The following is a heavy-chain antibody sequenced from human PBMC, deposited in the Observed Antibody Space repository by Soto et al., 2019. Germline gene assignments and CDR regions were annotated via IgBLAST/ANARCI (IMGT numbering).Heavy chain of an antibody. V-gene: IGHV3-7*03. Sequence: VGSLRLSCAASGFTFGDYWMSWVRQAPGKGLEWVAHMKKDGSEKYYVDSVKGRFTVSRDNTKNSLYLQMNSLRAEDTAVYYCAKLGSGYYTGLYFEYWGQGTLVTVSS. CDR3: AKLGSGYYTGLYFEY. CDR1: GFTFGDYW. D-gene: IGHD3-3*01. J-gene: IGHJ4*02. CDR2: MKKDGSEK.